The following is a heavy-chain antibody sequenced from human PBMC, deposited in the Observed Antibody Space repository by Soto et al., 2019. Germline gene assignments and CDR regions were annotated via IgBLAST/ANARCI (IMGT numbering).Heavy chain of an antibody. D-gene: IGHD6-19*01. Sequence: EVQLVESGGGLVQPGRSLRLSCAASGFTFDDYAMHWVRQAPGKGLEGVSGISWKSGSIGYADSVKGRFTISRDNAKNSLYLQMNSLRAEDTALSYCAKHSGLVLSFYFDYWGQGTLVTVSS. CDR3: AKHSGLVLSFYFDY. CDR1: GFTFDDYA. CDR2: ISWKSGSI. V-gene: IGHV3-9*01. J-gene: IGHJ4*02.